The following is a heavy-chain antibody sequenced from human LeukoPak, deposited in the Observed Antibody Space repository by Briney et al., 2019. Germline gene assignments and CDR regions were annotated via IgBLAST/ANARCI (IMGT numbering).Heavy chain of an antibody. J-gene: IGHJ4*02. CDR1: GGSFSGYY. D-gene: IGHD3-3*01. CDR3: AVRYYDFWSGYYSYYFDY. CDR2: INHSGST. V-gene: IGHV4-34*01. Sequence: PSETLSLTCAVYGGSFSGYYWSWIRQPPGKGLEWIGEINHSGSTNYNPSLKSRVTISVDTSKNQFSLKLSSATAADTAVYYCAVRYYDFWSGYYSYYFDYWGQGTLVTVSS.